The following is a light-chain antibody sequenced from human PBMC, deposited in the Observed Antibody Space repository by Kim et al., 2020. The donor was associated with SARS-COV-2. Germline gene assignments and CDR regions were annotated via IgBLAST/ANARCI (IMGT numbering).Light chain of an antibody. V-gene: IGKV1-39*01. Sequence: SASVGDKVTITCRASQSISSYLNWYQQKPRKAPKLLIYAASSLQSGVPSRFSGSGSGTDFSLTISSLQPEDFATYYCQQSDSTPYTFGQGTKLEI. J-gene: IGKJ2*01. CDR1: QSISSY. CDR2: AAS. CDR3: QQSDSTPYT.